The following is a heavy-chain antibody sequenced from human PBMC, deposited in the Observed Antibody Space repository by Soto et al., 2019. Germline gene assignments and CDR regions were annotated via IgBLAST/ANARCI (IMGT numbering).Heavy chain of an antibody. CDR3: AKDGDTAYWFDP. J-gene: IGHJ5*02. CDR2: INAGNGNT. D-gene: IGHD5-18*01. CDR1: GYTFTSYA. V-gene: IGHV1-3*01. Sequence: ASVKVSCKASGYTFTSYAMHWVRQAPGQRLEWMGWINAGNGNTKYSQKFQGRVTITRDTSASTAYMELSSLRSEDTAVYYCAKDGDTAYWFDPWGQGTLVTVSS.